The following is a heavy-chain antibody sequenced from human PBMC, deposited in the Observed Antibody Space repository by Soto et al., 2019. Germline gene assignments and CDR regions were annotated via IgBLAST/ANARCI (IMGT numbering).Heavy chain of an antibody. Sequence: ASVKVSCKASGGTFSSYTISWVRQAPGQGLEWMGRIIPILGIANYAQKFQGRVTITADKSTSTAYMELSSLRSEDTAVYYCAKDPRGEPHYQFDYWGQGTLVTVSS. V-gene: IGHV1-69*04. CDR2: IIPILGIA. CDR1: GGTFSSYT. CDR3: AKDPRGEPHYQFDY. D-gene: IGHD3-16*01. J-gene: IGHJ4*02.